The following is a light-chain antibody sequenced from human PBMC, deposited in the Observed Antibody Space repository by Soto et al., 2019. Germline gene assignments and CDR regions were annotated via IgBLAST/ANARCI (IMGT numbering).Light chain of an antibody. Sequence: DFVMTQAPDSLAVSLGERATINCKSSQSVFYTSNNKNHLGWFQQNPGHPPKLLIYGASFRPSGVPDRFSGSGSGTDFTLTSSSLQAEDVAGYDGQQYYRMPFTFGQGTKLEI. CDR1: QSVFYTSNNKNH. J-gene: IGKJ2*01. V-gene: IGKV4-1*01. CDR2: GAS. CDR3: QQYYRMPFT.